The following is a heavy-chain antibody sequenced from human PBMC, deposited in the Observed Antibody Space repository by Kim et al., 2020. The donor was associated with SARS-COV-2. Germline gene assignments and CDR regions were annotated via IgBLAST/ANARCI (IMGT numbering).Heavy chain of an antibody. CDR1: GGSVSSGSYY. CDR3: ARTISGSSLGDYYGMDV. Sequence: SETLSLTCTVSGGSVSSGSYYWSWIRQPPGKGLEWIGYIYYSGSTNYNPSLKSRVTISVDTSKNQFSLKLSSVTAPDTAVYYCARTISGSSLGDYYGMDVWGQGTTVTVSS. J-gene: IGHJ6*02. V-gene: IGHV4-61*01. CDR2: IYYSGST. D-gene: IGHD1-26*01.